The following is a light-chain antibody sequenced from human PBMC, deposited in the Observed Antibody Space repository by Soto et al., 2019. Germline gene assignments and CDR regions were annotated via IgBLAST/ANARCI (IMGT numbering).Light chain of an antibody. J-gene: IGKJ5*01. CDR3: QQLHDYPIT. CDR2: AAS. V-gene: IGKV1-39*01. Sequence: DIQMTQSPSSLSASVGDRVTITCRASQSISSNLNWYQQKPGKAPKLLIYAASSLQSGVTSRFRGSGSGTDFTITISSLQPEDFATYYCQQLHDYPITFGQGTRLEIK. CDR1: QSISSN.